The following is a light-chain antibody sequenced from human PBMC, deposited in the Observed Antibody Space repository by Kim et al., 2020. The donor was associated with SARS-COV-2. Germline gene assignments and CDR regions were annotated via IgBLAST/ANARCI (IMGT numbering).Light chain of an antibody. V-gene: IGLV1-40*01. CDR2: GNS. CDR3: QSYDSSLSGYV. J-gene: IGLJ1*01. CDR1: SSNIGAGYD. Sequence: RVTNSFTGSSSNIGAGYDVHWYQHLPGTAPKLLIYGNSNRPSGVPDRFSGSKSGTSASLAITGLQAEDEADYYCQSYDSSLSGYVFGTGTKVTVL.